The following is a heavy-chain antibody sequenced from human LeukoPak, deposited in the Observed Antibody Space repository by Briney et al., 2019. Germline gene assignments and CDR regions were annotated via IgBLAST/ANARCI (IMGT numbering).Heavy chain of an antibody. CDR1: GFKFEDYG. V-gene: IGHV3-20*04. CDR2: INWSGTNI. CDR3: ARQYTDSRDWYFYYIDV. J-gene: IGHJ6*03. Sequence: GGSLRLSCVGSGFKFEDYGMNWGRQVPGKGLEWVSGINWSGTNIGYADSVKGRFTISRDNAKNALYLQMNSLRAEDTALYFCARQYTDSRDWYFYYIDVWGKGTTVIVSS. D-gene: IGHD3-22*01.